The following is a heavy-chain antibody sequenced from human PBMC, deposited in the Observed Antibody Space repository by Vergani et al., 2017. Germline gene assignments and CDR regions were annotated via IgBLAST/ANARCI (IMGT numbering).Heavy chain of an antibody. Sequence: QVQLQESGPGLVKPSGTLSLTCAVSGGSISSSNWWSWVRQPPGKGLEWIGEIYHSGSTYYNPSLKSRVTISVDTSKNQFSLKLSSVTAADTAVYYCASLRITMVRGVTNWFDPWGQGTLVTVSS. J-gene: IGHJ5*02. CDR3: ASLRITMVRGVTNWFDP. D-gene: IGHD3-10*01. V-gene: IGHV4-4*02. CDR2: IYHSGST. CDR1: GGSISSSNW.